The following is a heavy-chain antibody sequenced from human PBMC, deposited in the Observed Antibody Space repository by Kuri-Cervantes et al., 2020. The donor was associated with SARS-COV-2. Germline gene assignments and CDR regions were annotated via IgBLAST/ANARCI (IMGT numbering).Heavy chain of an antibody. D-gene: IGHD3-10*01. CDR3: AKDRRGSGPFDY. CDR2: ISSSSSYI. Sequence: GESLKISCAASGFTFSSYSMNWVRQAPGKGLEWVSSISSSSSYIYYADSVKGRFTISRDNSKNTLYLQVNSLRAEDTAVYYCAKDRRGSGPFDYWGQGTLVTVSS. J-gene: IGHJ4*02. CDR1: GFTFSSYS. V-gene: IGHV3-21*01.